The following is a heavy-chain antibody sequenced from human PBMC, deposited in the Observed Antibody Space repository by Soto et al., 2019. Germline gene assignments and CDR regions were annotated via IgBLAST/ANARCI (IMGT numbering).Heavy chain of an antibody. D-gene: IGHD3-3*01. V-gene: IGHV3-23*01. J-gene: IGHJ4*02. CDR1: GFDFNSYA. CDR3: ATELRYLDWLTRRDY. CDR2: ITSGGST. Sequence: EVQLLESGGGLVQPGGSLRLSCAASGFDFNSYAMNWVRQAPGKGLEWLSAITSGGSTYYAGSLRGRFTISRDNSRNTVFLQMDNLRDDDTAVYYCATELRYLDWLTRRDYWGQGTLVTVSS.